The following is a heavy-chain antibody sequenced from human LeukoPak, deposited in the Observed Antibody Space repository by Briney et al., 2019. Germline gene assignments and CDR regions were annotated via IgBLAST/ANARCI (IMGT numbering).Heavy chain of an antibody. V-gene: IGHV1-18*01. CDR2: ISAYNGNT. D-gene: IGHD2-2*01. Sequence: ASVKVSCKASGYTFTSYGISWVRQAPGQGLEWMGWISAYNGNTNYAQKLQGRVTMTTDTSTSTAYMELRSLRSDDTAVYYCARVFGPIVVVPAAMRGPNWYDPWGQGTLVTVSS. CDR3: ARVFGPIVVVPAAMRGPNWYDP. CDR1: GYTFTSYG. J-gene: IGHJ5*02.